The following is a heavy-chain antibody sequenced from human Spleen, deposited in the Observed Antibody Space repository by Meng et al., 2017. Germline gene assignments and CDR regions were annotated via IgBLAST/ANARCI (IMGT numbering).Heavy chain of an antibody. J-gene: IGHJ4*02. D-gene: IGHD2-2*01. CDR3: ARVVPAANFDY. CDR1: GFTFSDYY. V-gene: IGHV3-69-1*01. Sequence: GESLKISCAASGFTFSDYYMNWVRQAPGKGLEWVSFISSSSTIYYADSVKGRFTISRDNAKNSLYLQMNSLRAEDTAVYYCARVVPAANFDYWGQGTLVTVSS. CDR2: ISSSSTI.